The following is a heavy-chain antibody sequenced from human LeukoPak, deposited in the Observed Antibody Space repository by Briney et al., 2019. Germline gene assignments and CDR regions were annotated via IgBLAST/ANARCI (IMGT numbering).Heavy chain of an antibody. Sequence: PSQTLSLTCTVSGGSISSGGYYWSWIRQHPGKGLEWIGYIYYSGSTNYNPSLKSRVTISVDTSKNQFSLKLSSVTAADTAVYYCARVRAYYYYGMDVWGQGTTVTVSS. CDR2: IYYSGST. CDR3: ARVRAYYYYGMDV. V-gene: IGHV4-31*03. J-gene: IGHJ6*02. CDR1: GGSISSGGYY.